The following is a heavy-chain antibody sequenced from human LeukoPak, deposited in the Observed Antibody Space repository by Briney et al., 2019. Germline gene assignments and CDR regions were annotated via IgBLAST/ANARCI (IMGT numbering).Heavy chain of an antibody. V-gene: IGHV5-51*01. CDR1: GSIFTSYW. CDR2: IYPGDSDT. D-gene: IGHD6-13*01. CDR3: ARRLMAAGSWFDP. Sequence: GASLQISCNGSGSIFTSYWIGGVRPLPGKGLEGMGIIYPGDSDTRSSPCFEGQVTISAAKSISTAYLQWSSLKASHTAMYYCARRLMAAGSWFDPWGEGTLVTVSS. J-gene: IGHJ5*02.